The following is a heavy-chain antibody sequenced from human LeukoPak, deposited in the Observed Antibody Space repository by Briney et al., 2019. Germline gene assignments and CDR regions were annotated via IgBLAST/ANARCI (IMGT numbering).Heavy chain of an antibody. J-gene: IGHJ6*02. V-gene: IGHV3-23*01. Sequence: GGSLRLSCAASEFTFSNYALHWDRQAPGKGLEWVSAISGSGGSTYYADSVKGRFTISRDNSKNTLYLQMNSLRAEDTAVYYCAKLELPVRYYYGMDVWGQGTTVTVSS. CDR3: AKLELPVRYYYGMDV. D-gene: IGHD1-7*01. CDR1: EFTFSNYA. CDR2: ISGSGGST.